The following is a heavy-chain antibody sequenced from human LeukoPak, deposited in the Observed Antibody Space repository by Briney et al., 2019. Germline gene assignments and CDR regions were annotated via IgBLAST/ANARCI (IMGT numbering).Heavy chain of an antibody. CDR2: ISKNGDGT. V-gene: IGHV3-64D*06. CDR1: GFTFSLYV. J-gene: IGHJ3*02. Sequence: GGSLRLSCSASGFTFSLYVMHWVRQAPGKGLEYVSGISKNGDGTYYADSVKGRFTISRDNSKNTLYFQMSSLRTEDMAVYYCLARPDAYDIWGQGTMVTVSS. CDR3: LARPDAYDI.